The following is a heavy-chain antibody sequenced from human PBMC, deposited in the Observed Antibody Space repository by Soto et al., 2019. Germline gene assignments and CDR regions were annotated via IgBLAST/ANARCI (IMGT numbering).Heavy chain of an antibody. V-gene: IGHV3-30*04. CDR2: ISFDGSNK. Sequence: QMQLVESGGGAVQPGRSLRLSCAASGFTFSYYPMHWVRQAPGKGLEWVAVISFDGSNKYYADSVKGRFTISRDNSKNTLYXQXXXLXXEDTXXXXCARVPXXXVXXXXXXXXXXRXPLXDVDVWGQGTTVTVSS. CDR3: ARVPXXXVXXXXXXXXXXRXPLXDVDV. CDR1: GFTFSYYP. J-gene: IGHJ6*02.